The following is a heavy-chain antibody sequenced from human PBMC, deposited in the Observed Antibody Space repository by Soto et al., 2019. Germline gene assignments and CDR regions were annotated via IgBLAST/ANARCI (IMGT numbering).Heavy chain of an antibody. CDR2: ISGSGGST. D-gene: IGHD5-18*01. V-gene: IGHV3-23*01. J-gene: IGHJ6*02. Sequence: GGSLRLSCAASGFTFSSYAMSWVRQAPGKGLEWVSAISGSGGSTYYADSVKGRFTISRDNSKNTLYLQMNSLRAEDTAVYYCAKLTVQLWLRHYYYYGMDVWGQGTTVTVSS. CDR3: AKLTVQLWLRHYYYYGMDV. CDR1: GFTFSSYA.